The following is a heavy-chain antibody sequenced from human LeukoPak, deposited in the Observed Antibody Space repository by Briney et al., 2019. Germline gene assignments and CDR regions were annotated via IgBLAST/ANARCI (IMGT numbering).Heavy chain of an antibody. D-gene: IGHD3-10*01. J-gene: IGHJ4*02. CDR2: IYPGDSET. Sequence: GESLKISCKCSGDSFTSHFIGWVRQMPGKGLEWMGIIYPGDSETRYSPSFQGQVTISADKSLSTVYLQWSSLKASDTGMYYCARRATLQRGVTELAFDYWGQGTLVTVSS. CDR1: GDSFTSHF. V-gene: IGHV5-51*01. CDR3: ARRATLQRGVTELAFDY.